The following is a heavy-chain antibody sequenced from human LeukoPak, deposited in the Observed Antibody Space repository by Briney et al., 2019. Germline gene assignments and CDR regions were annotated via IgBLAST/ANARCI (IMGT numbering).Heavy chain of an antibody. J-gene: IGHJ5*02. CDR1: GGSISSHY. V-gene: IGHV4-59*11. D-gene: IGHD3-3*01. Sequence: SETLSLTCTVSGGSISSHYWSWIRQPPGKGLEWIGYIYYSGSTNYNPSLKSRVTISVDTSKNQFSLKLSSVTAADTAVYYCARDYYDFWSGYGDSYNWFDPWGQGTLVTVSS. CDR2: IYYSGST. CDR3: ARDYYDFWSGYGDSYNWFDP.